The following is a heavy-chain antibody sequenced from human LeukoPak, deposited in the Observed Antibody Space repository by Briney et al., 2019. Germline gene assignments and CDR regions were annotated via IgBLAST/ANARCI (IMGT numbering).Heavy chain of an antibody. D-gene: IGHD3-10*01. CDR3: ARVGRITMVRGAFYGMDV. Sequence: TSETLSLTCTVSGGSISSYYWSWIRQPPGKGLEWIGYIYYSGSTNYNPSLKSRVTISVDTSKNQFSLKLSSVTAADTAVYYCARVGRITMVRGAFYGMDVWGQGTTVTVSS. V-gene: IGHV4-59*01. CDR1: GGSISSYY. J-gene: IGHJ6*02. CDR2: IYYSGST.